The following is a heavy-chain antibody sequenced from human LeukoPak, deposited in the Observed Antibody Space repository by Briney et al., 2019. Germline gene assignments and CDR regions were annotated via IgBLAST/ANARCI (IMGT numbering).Heavy chain of an antibody. J-gene: IGHJ4*02. CDR2: MYYSGST. CDR1: GGSVSSSSNY. D-gene: IGHD5-18*01. V-gene: IGHV4-39*01. Sequence: SETLSLTSTVSGGSVSSSSNYCGWIRQPPGKGLEWIGSMYYSGSTYHNPSLKSRATISVDTSKNQFSLKLSSVTGADTAVYCCSRHVFSRYELWLLYYFAYWGQGALVTVSS. CDR3: SRHVFSRYELWLLYYFAY.